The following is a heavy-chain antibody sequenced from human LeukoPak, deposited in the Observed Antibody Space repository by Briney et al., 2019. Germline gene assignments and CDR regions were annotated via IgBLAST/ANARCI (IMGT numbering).Heavy chain of an antibody. CDR3: AKDPRGIALAGSFLDY. CDR1: GFTFSSYA. V-gene: IGHV3-23*01. J-gene: IGHJ4*02. Sequence: GGSLRLSCAASGFTFSSYAMSWVRQAPGKGLEWVSAISGSGGSTYYADSVKGRFTISRNNSKNTLYLQMNSLRAEDTAVYYCAKDPRGIALAGSFLDYWGQGTLVTVSS. CDR2: ISGSGGST. D-gene: IGHD6-19*01.